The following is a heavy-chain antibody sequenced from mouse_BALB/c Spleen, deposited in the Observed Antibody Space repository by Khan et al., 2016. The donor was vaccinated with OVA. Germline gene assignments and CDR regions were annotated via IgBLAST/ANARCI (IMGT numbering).Heavy chain of an antibody. CDR2: INPSTGYT. J-gene: IGHJ3*01. Sequence: VQLQESGAELARPGASVKMSCKASGYTFTSYTIHWIKQRPGQGLEWIGYINPSTGYTNYNQKFKDKATLTTDKSSTTASLQLSSLTSDDSADYNCVRDGAYHRNDGWFAYWGQGTLVTVSA. D-gene: IGHD2-14*01. CDR3: VRDGAYHRNDGWFAY. V-gene: IGHV1-4*01. CDR1: GYTFTSYT.